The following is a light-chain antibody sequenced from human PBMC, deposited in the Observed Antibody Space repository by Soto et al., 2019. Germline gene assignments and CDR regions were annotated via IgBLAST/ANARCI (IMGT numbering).Light chain of an antibody. CDR2: DAS. J-gene: IGKJ4*01. CDR3: QQRYNWVT. CDR1: QSVSSY. Sequence: EIVLTQSPATLSLFPGERATLSCRASQSVSSYLAWFQQKPGQAPRLLIYDASNRATGIPARFSGSGSGTDFTLTISSLEPEDSAVYYCQQRYNWVTFGGGTKVEIK. V-gene: IGKV3-11*01.